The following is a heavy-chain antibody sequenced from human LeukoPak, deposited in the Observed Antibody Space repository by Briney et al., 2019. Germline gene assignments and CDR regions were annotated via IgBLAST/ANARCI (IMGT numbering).Heavy chain of an antibody. CDR2: IWYDGSNK. Sequence: GGSLRLSCAASGFTFSSYGMHWVRQAPGKGLEWVAVIWYDGSNKYYADSVKGRFTISRDNSKNTLYLQMNSLRAEDTAVYYCARDSSSSWYWGDYWGQGTLVTVSS. CDR3: ARDSSSSWYWGDY. V-gene: IGHV3-33*01. D-gene: IGHD6-13*01. CDR1: GFTFSSYG. J-gene: IGHJ4*02.